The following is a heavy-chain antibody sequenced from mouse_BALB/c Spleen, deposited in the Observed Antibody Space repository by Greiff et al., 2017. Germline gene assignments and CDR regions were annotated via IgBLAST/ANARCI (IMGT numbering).Heavy chain of an antibody. Sequence: EVNVVESGGGLVKPGGSLKLSCAASGFAFSSYDMSWVRQTPEKRLEWVAYISSGGGSTYYPDTVKGRFTISRDNAKNTLYLHMSSLKSEDTAMYYCARHEGYAMDYWGQGTSVTVSS. J-gene: IGHJ4*01. CDR2: ISSGGGST. CDR1: GFAFSSYD. V-gene: IGHV5-12-1*01. CDR3: ARHEGYAMDY.